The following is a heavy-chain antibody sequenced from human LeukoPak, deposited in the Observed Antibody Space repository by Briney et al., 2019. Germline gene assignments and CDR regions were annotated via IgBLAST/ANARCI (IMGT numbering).Heavy chain of an antibody. CDR1: GGSISSSGYY. CDR2: IYYSGST. J-gene: IGHJ2*01. Sequence: PSETLSLTCTVSGGSISSSGYYWGWIRQPPGKGLEWIASIYYSGSTYYNPSLKGRVTISVDTSKNQLSLKLSSLTAADTAVYYCARQGSSSWYGWYFDLWGRGSLVTVSS. V-gene: IGHV4-39*01. D-gene: IGHD6-13*01. CDR3: ARQGSSSWYGWYFDL.